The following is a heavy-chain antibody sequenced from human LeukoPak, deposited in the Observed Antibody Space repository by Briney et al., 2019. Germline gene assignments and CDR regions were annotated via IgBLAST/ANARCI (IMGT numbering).Heavy chain of an antibody. Sequence: GGSLRLSCAASGFTFSTYAMSWVRQAPGRGLEWVSAIIPSGGRTYYADSVKGRFTISRDNSKNTLYLQMNSLRAEDTALYSCAKEGGLAAAALGVAGRDFWGQGTLVTVSS. V-gene: IGHV3-23*01. CDR3: AKEGGLAAAALGVAGRDF. CDR1: GFTFSTYA. CDR2: IIPSGGRT. J-gene: IGHJ4*02. D-gene: IGHD6-13*01.